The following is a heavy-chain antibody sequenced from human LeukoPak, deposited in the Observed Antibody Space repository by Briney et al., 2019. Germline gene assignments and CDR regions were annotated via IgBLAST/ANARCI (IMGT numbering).Heavy chain of an antibody. CDR3: ARDGATILRWYYFDY. D-gene: IGHD5-12*01. Sequence: GGSLRLSCAASGFTFSSYWMSWVRQAPGKGLEWVANIKQDGSEKYYVDSVKGRFTISRDNAKNSLYLQMNSLRAEDTAVYYCARDGATILRWYYFDYWGQGTLVTVSS. V-gene: IGHV3-7*01. J-gene: IGHJ4*02. CDR2: IKQDGSEK. CDR1: GFTFSSYW.